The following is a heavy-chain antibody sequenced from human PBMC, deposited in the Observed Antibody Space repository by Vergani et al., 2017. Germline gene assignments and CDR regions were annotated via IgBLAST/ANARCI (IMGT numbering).Heavy chain of an antibody. CDR1: GGSISSGSYY. CDR3: ARGRHGDYVDYYYYYGMDV. V-gene: IGHV4-61*02. Sequence: QVQLQESGPGLVKPSQTLSLTCTVSGGSISSGSYYWSWIRQPAGKGLEWIGRIYTSGSTNYNPSLKSRVTISVDTSKHQFSLKLSSVTAADAAVYYCARGRHGDYVDYYYYYGMDVWGQGTTVTVSS. CDR2: IYTSGST. D-gene: IGHD4-17*01. J-gene: IGHJ6*02.